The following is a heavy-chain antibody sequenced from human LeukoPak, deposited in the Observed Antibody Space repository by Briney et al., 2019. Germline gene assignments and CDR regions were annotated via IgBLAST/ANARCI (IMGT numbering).Heavy chain of an antibody. V-gene: IGHV4-30-2*01. D-gene: IGHD6-6*01. J-gene: IGHJ4*02. Sequence: SETLSLTCAVSGGSISSGGYSWSWIRQPPEKGLEWIGYIYHSGSTYYNPSLKSRVTISVDRSKNQFSLKLSSVTAADTAVYYCARSLGSDFDYWGQGTLVTVSS. CDR1: GGSISSGGYS. CDR3: ARSLGSDFDY. CDR2: IYHSGST.